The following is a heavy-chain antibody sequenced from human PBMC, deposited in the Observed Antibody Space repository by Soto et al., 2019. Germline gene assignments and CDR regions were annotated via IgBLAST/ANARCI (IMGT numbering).Heavy chain of an antibody. Sequence: GGSLRLSCAASGFTFDDYTMHWVRQAPGKGLEWVSLISWDGGSTYYADSVKGRFTISRENSKNSLYLQMNSLRTEDTALYYCAKSRLVITKALFDYWGQGTLVTVSS. CDR1: GFTFDDYT. V-gene: IGHV3-43*01. CDR3: AKSRLVITKALFDY. CDR2: ISWDGGST. D-gene: IGHD3-22*01. J-gene: IGHJ4*02.